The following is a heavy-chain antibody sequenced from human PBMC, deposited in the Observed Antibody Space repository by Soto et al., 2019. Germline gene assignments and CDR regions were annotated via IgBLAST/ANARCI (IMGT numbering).Heavy chain of an antibody. Sequence: GGSLRLSCAASGFTFSDYYMSWVRQAPGKGLEWLSYISSSGSTRNYADSVKGRFTISMDNAKNSLYLQMNSLGVEDTAVYYCAREDCSGVRCPQPRFSYSGMDVWGQGTTVTVSS. D-gene: IGHD2-15*01. CDR1: GFTFSDYY. CDR2: ISSSGSTR. V-gene: IGHV3-11*01. J-gene: IGHJ6*02. CDR3: AREDCSGVRCPQPRFSYSGMDV.